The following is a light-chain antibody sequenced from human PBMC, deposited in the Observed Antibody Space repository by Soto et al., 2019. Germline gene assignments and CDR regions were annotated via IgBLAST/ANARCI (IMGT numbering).Light chain of an antibody. V-gene: IGKV3-11*01. Sequence: EIVLTQSPATLSLSPGERVTLSCRASQSVSSYLAWYQQKPGQAPRLLIYDASNRAAGVPARFSGSGSETDFTLTISSLEPEDFAVYYCQQRSNWPLTFGGGTKVDIK. J-gene: IGKJ4*01. CDR3: QQRSNWPLT. CDR2: DAS. CDR1: QSVSSY.